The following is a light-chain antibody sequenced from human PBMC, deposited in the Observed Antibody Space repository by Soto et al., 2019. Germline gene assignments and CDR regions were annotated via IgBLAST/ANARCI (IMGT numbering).Light chain of an antibody. V-gene: IGLV2-14*01. CDR1: SSDVGGYNY. CDR3: TSYTSNNTPV. CDR2: EVS. J-gene: IGLJ1*01. Sequence: QSALTQPASVSGSPGQAITISCTGTSSDVGGYNYVSWYQQHPGKAPKLMIYEVSNRPSGVSDRFSGSKSANTASLTISGLRAEDEADYYCTSYTSNNTPVFGTGTKLTVL.